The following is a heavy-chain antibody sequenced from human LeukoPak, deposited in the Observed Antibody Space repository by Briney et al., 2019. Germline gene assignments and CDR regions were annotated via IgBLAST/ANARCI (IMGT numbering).Heavy chain of an antibody. J-gene: IGHJ6*02. CDR1: GFTFSSYS. CDR3: ARDSYYDSSGYFYGMDV. V-gene: IGHV3-21*01. Sequence: GGPLRLSCAASGFTFSSYSMNWVRQAPGEGLEWVSSISSSSSYIYYADSVKGRFTISRDNAKNSLYLQMNSLRAEDTAVYYCARDSYYDSSGYFYGMDVWGQGTTVTVSS. D-gene: IGHD3-22*01. CDR2: ISSSSSYI.